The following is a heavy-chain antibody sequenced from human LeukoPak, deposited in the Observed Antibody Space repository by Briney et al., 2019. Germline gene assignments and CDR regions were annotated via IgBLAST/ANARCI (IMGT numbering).Heavy chain of an antibody. V-gene: IGHV3-53*01. Sequence: GGSLRLSCAASGFTFSSYGMHWVRQAPGKGLEWVSVIYSGGSTYYADSVKGRFTISRDNSKNTLYLQMNSLRAEDTAVYYCARVRPAAIFDYWGQGTLVTVSS. CDR3: ARVRPAAIFDY. CDR1: GFTFSSYG. CDR2: IYSGGST. D-gene: IGHD2-2*01. J-gene: IGHJ4*02.